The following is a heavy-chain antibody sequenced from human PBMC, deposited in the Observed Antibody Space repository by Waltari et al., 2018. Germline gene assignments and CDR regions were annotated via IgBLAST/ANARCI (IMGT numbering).Heavy chain of an antibody. V-gene: IGHV3-53*01. CDR3: ARVAGTALHRYYHYYMDL. Sequence: EVEVVESGGGLMQPGGSLRLSCAASGFSVRDNFISWVRQAPGKGLEWVSISDTVGTTYFAESVKGRFTISRDNSRNTVYLQMNSLRVEDTAVYFCARVAGTALHRYYHYYMDLWGKGTTVTVSS. CDR1: GFSVRDNF. J-gene: IGHJ6*03. D-gene: IGHD2-15*01. CDR2: SDTVGTT.